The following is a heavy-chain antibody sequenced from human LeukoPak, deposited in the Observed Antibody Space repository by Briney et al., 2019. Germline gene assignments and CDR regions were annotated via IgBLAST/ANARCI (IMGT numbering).Heavy chain of an antibody. D-gene: IGHD6-13*01. CDR1: GFTFSTYW. CDR2: IDSDESST. J-gene: IGHJ6*03. CDR3: AREAAAGTFYSYYYMDV. V-gene: IGHV3-74*01. Sequence: PGGSLRLSCAASGFTFSTYWMHWVRQAPGKGLVLVSRIDSDESSTSYADSVKGRFTISRDNAKNTLYLQMNSLRAEDTAVYYCAREAAAGTFYSYYYMDVWGKGTTVTVSS.